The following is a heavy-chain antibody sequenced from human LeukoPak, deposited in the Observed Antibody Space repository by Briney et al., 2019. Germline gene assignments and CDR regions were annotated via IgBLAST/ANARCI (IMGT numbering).Heavy chain of an antibody. J-gene: IGHJ4*02. CDR1: GYSFTNYW. D-gene: IGHD1/OR15-1a*01. CDR3: ASSVSQTRFDY. Sequence: GESLKISCKASGYSFTNYWIGWVRQMPGKGLEWMGIIFPGDSDTTYSPSFQGQVTISADKSINTAYLQWSSLKASVTAMYYCASSVSQTRFDYWGQGTQVTASS. V-gene: IGHV5-51*01. CDR2: IFPGDSDT.